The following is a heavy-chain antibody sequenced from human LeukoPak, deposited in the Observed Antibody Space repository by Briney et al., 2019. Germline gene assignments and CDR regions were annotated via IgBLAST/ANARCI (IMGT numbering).Heavy chain of an antibody. CDR3: ARQEGDGYNYGRYYYYGMDV. CDR2: IYPGDSGT. V-gene: IGHV5-51*01. J-gene: IGHJ6*02. CDR1: GYSFTSYW. D-gene: IGHD5-24*01. Sequence: VESLKISCKGFGYSFTSYWIRWVRQMPGKGLEWMGIIYPGDSGTRYSPSFQGQVTISADKSISTAYLQWSSLKASDTAMYYCARQEGDGYNYGRYYYYGMDVWGQGTTVTVSS.